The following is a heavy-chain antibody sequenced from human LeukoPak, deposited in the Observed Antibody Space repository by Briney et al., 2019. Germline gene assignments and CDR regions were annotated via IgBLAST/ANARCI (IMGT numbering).Heavy chain of an antibody. CDR1: GYSISSGYY. CDR3: ASLGRGWD. V-gene: IGHV4-38-2*01. Sequence: SETLSLTCAVSGYSISSGYYWGWIRQPPGKGLGWIGSIYRSGSTYYNPSLKSRVTISVDTSKNQFSLKLSSVTAADTAVYYCASLGRGWDWGQGTLVTVSS. D-gene: IGHD1-26*01. CDR2: IYRSGST. J-gene: IGHJ4*02.